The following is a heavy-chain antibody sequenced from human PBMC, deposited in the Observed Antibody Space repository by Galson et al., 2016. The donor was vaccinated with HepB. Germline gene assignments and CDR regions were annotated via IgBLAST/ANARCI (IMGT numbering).Heavy chain of an antibody. CDR3: AKVFSEERATIAGMDV. J-gene: IGHJ6*02. Sequence: SLRLSCAASGLTLKNYAITWVRQAPGKGLEWVSSISGSANLTYYADCAKGRFMVSRDNSRNKVFLHMDSLRVEDTALYYCAKVFSEERATIAGMDVWGQGTTVTVSS. D-gene: IGHD5-24*01. CDR2: ISGSANLT. CDR1: GLTLKNYA. V-gene: IGHV3-23*01.